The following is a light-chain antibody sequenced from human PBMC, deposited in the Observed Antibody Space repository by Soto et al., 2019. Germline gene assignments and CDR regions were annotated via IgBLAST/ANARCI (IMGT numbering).Light chain of an antibody. J-gene: IGKJ4*01. CDR1: QSVSSSY. CDR3: QQFSSAPLT. CDR2: GAS. Sequence: PGERVTLSCRASQSVSSSYLTWYQQKPGQAPRLLIYGASTRATGIPARFSGSGSGTDFTLTISSLQPEDFAVYFCQQFSSAPLTFGGGTKVDIK. V-gene: IGKV3-20*01.